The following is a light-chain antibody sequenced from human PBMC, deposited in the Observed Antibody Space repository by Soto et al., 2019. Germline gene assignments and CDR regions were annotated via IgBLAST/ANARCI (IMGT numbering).Light chain of an antibody. CDR3: QQRVNWPLT. CDR1: QSVSSN. J-gene: IGKJ4*01. Sequence: EIVLTQSPATLSLSPGERVTLSCRASQSVSSNLAWYQQKPGQAPRLLIYGASNRATGIPARFSGSGSGTDFTLTISSLEPEDFAVYYCQQRVNWPLTFGGGTKVEIK. V-gene: IGKV3-11*01. CDR2: GAS.